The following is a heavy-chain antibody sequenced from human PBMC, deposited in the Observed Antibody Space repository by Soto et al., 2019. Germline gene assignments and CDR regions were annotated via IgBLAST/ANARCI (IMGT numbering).Heavy chain of an antibody. V-gene: IGHV3-23*01. D-gene: IGHD6-13*01. CDR2: ISGSGGST. Sequence: GGSLRLSCAASGFTFSSYAMSWVRQAPGRGLEWVSAISGSGGSTYYADSVKGRFTISRDNSKNTLYLQMNSLRAEDTAVYYCAKSDSSSWFDYYYGMDVWGQGTTVTVSS. CDR1: GFTFSSYA. CDR3: AKSDSSSWFDYYYGMDV. J-gene: IGHJ6*02.